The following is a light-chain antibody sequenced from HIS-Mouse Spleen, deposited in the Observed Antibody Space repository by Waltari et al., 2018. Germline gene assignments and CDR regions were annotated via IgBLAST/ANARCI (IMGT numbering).Light chain of an antibody. CDR1: SSDVGSYNL. V-gene: IGLV2-23*01. Sequence: QSALTQPASVSGSPGQSITISCTGTSSDVGSYNLVSWYQQHPGKAPKPIIYEGSKRPSVVSNRFSGSKSGNTASLTISGLQAEDEADYYCCSYAGSSTYVFGTGTKVTVL. J-gene: IGLJ1*01. CDR2: EGS. CDR3: CSYAGSSTYV.